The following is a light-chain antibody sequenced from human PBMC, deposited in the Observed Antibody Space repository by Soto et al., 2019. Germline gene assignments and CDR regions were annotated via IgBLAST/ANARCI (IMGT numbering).Light chain of an antibody. CDR2: HTS. J-gene: IGKJ1*01. CDR3: QQSNSSSWT. V-gene: IGKV1-39*01. CDR1: QSISNW. Sequence: DIQLTQSPSSLPASVGDRVTTTCRASQSISNWLTWYQQKPGKAPNVLIYHTSSVHSGVPSRFSGSGSGTDFNLTISSLQAEDVATYYCQQSNSSSWTLGQGTKVDIK.